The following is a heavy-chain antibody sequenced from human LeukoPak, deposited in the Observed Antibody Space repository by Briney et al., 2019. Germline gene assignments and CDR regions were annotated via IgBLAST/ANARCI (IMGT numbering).Heavy chain of an antibody. Sequence: GGSLRLSCAASGFTFINYAMHLVRQAPGKGVEYGSAISSNGGSTYYANSVKGRVTISRDNSKNTLYLQMGSLRAEDMAVYYCARLAVAGSYWGQGTLVTVSS. V-gene: IGHV3-64*01. J-gene: IGHJ4*02. D-gene: IGHD6-19*01. CDR2: ISSNGGST. CDR3: ARLAVAGSY. CDR1: GFTFINYA.